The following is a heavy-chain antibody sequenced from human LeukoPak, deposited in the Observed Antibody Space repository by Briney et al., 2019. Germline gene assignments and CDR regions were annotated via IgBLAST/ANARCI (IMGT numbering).Heavy chain of an antibody. CDR2: IKSKTDGGTT. J-gene: IGHJ4*02. D-gene: IGHD3-22*01. Sequence: GGSLRLSCAASGFTFSNAWMSWVRQAPGKGLEWVGRIKSKTDGGTTDYAAPVKGRFTISRDDSKNTLYLQMNSLKTEDTAVYYCTTRSRDSSGYWIDFDYWVQGTLVTVSS. V-gene: IGHV3-15*01. CDR3: TTRSRDSSGYWIDFDY. CDR1: GFTFSNAW.